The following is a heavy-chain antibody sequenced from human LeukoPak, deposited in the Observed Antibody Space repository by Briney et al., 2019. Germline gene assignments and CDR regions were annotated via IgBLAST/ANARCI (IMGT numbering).Heavy chain of an antibody. V-gene: IGHV1-8*01. CDR1: GYTFTSYD. Sequence: ASVKVSCKASGYTFTSYDINWVRQATGQGLEWMGWMNPNSGNTGYAQKFQGRVTMTRNTSISTAYMELSSLRSEDTAVYYCAKDPYLIYDSSGYTTIYYFDYWGQGTLVTVSS. CDR2: MNPNSGNT. CDR3: AKDPYLIYDSSGYTTIYYFDY. J-gene: IGHJ4*02. D-gene: IGHD3-22*01.